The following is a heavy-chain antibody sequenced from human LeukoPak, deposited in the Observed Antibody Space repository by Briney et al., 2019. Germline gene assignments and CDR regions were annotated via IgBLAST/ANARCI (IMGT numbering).Heavy chain of an antibody. V-gene: IGHV4-34*01. J-gene: IGHJ2*01. CDR3: ARGHWDFDL. CDR2: INHVGSI. CDR1: GXSFSGSY. Sequence: SETLSLTCVVYGXSFSGSYGSWIRQPPGKGREWIGEINHVGSINYNPSLKSRVTISVDTSKNQFSLKLISVTAADTAVYFCARGHWDFDLWGRGTLVTVSS.